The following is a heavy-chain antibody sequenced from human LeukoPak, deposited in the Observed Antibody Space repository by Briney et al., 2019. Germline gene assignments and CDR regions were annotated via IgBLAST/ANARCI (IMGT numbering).Heavy chain of an antibody. CDR3: AKINNHDDY. CDR1: GFTFTSFG. CDR2: ISPDGNLE. J-gene: IGHJ4*02. D-gene: IGHD1/OR15-1a*01. Sequence: GPSLRLSHEAPGFTFTSFGIHWLHQAPSNRLEWVAAISPDGNLEYYTDSVKGRFTISRDNSKNMIYLQMSSLRGEDSARYSWAKINNHDDYWGQGTLVTVSS. V-gene: IGHV3-30*18.